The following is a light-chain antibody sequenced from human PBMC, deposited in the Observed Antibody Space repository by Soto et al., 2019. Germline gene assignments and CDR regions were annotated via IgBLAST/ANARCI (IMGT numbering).Light chain of an antibody. J-gene: IGKJ3*01. V-gene: IGKV1-39*01. CDR2: AAS. CDR3: QKTHSTHLA. CDR1: QTINNY. Sequence: DIQMTQSPSSLSASVGDRVTITCRASQTINNYLNWNRQQPGKAPSLLIYAASSLQTGIPRRFSGVGSGLDFTLTISSLQPEDFATYYGQKTHSTHLAVGPATKVDTK.